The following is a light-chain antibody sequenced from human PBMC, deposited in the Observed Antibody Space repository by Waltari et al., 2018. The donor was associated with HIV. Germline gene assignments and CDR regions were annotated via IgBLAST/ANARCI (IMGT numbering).Light chain of an antibody. CDR1: QSLLDSNGYNY. V-gene: IGKV2-28*01. CDR3: IQALKHPRT. CDR2: LGS. J-gene: IGKJ1*01. Sequence: DIVMTQSPLSLPVTPGEPASISCRSSQSLLDSNGYNYLDWYLQKPGQSPQLLSYLGSIRASGVPDRFSGSGSGTDFTLKISRVEAEDVGVYYCIQALKHPRTFGQGTKVEIK.